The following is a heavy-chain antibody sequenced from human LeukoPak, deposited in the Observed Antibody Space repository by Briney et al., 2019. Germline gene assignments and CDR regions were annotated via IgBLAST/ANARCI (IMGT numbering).Heavy chain of an antibody. CDR2: IYYSGST. CDR1: GGSISSSSYY. Sequence: PSETLSLTCTVSGGSISSSSYYWGWIRQPPGKGLEWIGSIYYSGSTYYNPSLKSRVTISVDTSKNQFSLKLSSVTAADTAVYYCAREGRGGFEACTWYWGQGTLVTVSS. CDR3: AREGRGGFEACTWY. J-gene: IGHJ4*02. D-gene: IGHD2-8*01. V-gene: IGHV4-39*02.